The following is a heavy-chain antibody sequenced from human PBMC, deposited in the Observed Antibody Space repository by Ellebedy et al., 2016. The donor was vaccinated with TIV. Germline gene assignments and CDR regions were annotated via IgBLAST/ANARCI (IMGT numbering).Heavy chain of an antibody. CDR3: TRMGVLPTSYYGMDV. V-gene: IGHV3-74*01. D-gene: IGHD3-10*01. Sequence: GESLKISCAASGFTLRSYWMHWVRQAPGQGLVWVSRISTDGSSATYADSVKGRFTISRDNAKNTLYLQMNSLRVEDTALYYGTRMGVLPTSYYGMDVWGQGTTVTVSS. J-gene: IGHJ6*02. CDR1: GFTLRSYW. CDR2: ISTDGSSA.